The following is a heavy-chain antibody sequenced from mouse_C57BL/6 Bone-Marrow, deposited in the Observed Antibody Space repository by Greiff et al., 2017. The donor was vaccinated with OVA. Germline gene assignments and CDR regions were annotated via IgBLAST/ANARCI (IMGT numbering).Heavy chain of an antibody. D-gene: IGHD2-5*01. Sequence: EVQGVESGGGLVQPGGSLSLSCAASGFTFTDYYMSWVRQPPGKALEWLGFIRNKANGYTTEYSASVKGRFTISRDNSQSILYLQMNALRAEDSATYYCAKSVYSNYPFDYWGQGTTLTVSS. V-gene: IGHV7-3*01. CDR2: IRNKANGYTT. J-gene: IGHJ2*01. CDR3: AKSVYSNYPFDY. CDR1: GFTFTDYY.